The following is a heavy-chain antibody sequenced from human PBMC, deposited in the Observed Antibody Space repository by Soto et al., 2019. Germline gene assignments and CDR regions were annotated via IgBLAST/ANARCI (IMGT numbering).Heavy chain of an antibody. V-gene: IGHV1-69*06. D-gene: IGHD4-17*01. CDR2: IIPIFGTA. J-gene: IGHJ6*02. Sequence: SVKVSCKASGGTFSSYAISWVRQAPGQGLEWMGGIIPIFGTANYAQKFQGRVTITADKSTSTAYMELSSLRSEDTAVYYCAREYVDYDDYYYYVMDFWAQGTTVTVS. CDR1: GGTFSSYA. CDR3: AREYVDYDDYYYYVMDF.